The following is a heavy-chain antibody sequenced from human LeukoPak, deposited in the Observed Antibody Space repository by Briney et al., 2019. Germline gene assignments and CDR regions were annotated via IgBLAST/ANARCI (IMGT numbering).Heavy chain of an antibody. Sequence: TLSLTCTVSGGSISSTSYYWDWVRQPPGKGLEWIGNVYYSGSTYYDPSLKSRVTISVDTSKNQFSLKLSSVTAADTAVYYCARAAHRSQNLDYWGQGTLVTVSS. D-gene: IGHD6-6*01. CDR3: ARAAHRSQNLDY. CDR1: GGSISSTSYY. V-gene: IGHV4-30-4*08. CDR2: VYYSGST. J-gene: IGHJ4*02.